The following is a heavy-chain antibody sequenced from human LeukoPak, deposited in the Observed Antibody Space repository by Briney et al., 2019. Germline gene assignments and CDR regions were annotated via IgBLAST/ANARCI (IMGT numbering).Heavy chain of an antibody. J-gene: IGHJ5*02. CDR1: GGSISSSSYY. V-gene: IGHV4-39*07. CDR3: ARGSGWFDA. CDR2: NYYSGST. Sequence: SETLSLTCTVSGGSISSSSYYWGWIRQPPGKGLEWIVSNYYSGSTYYNPSRKSRVTRSVDTSKNQFYLKRSSVTAADTDVYYCARGSGWFDAWGQGTLVSVSS.